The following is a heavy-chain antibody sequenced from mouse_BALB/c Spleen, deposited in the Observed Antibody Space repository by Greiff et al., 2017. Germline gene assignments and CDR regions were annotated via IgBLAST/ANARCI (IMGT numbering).Heavy chain of an antibody. CDR2: INPDSSTI. V-gene: IGHV4-1*02. J-gene: IGHJ3*01. CDR1: GFDFSRYW. CDR3: ARPRQLGLRAWFAY. Sequence: EVQLVESGGGLVQPGGSLKLSCAASGFDFSRYWMSWVRQAPGKGLEWIGEINPDSSTINYTPSLKDKFIISRDNAKNTLYLQMSKVRSEDTALYYCARPRQLGLRAWFAYWGQGTLVTVSA. D-gene: IGHD3-2*01.